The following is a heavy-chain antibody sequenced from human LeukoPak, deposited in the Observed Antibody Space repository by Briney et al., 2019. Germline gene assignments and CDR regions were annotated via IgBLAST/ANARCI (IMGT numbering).Heavy chain of an antibody. J-gene: IGHJ4*02. D-gene: IGHD3-22*01. V-gene: IGHV4-39*01. CDR1: GGSIGSSSYY. CDR3: ARHQGSGYYYPFDY. Sequence: SETLSLTCAVSGGSIGSSSYYWGWIRQPPGKGLEWIGSIYYSGSTYYNPSLKSRVTISVDTSKNQFSLKLSSVTAADTAVYYCARHQGSGYYYPFDYWGQGTLVTVSS. CDR2: IYYSGST.